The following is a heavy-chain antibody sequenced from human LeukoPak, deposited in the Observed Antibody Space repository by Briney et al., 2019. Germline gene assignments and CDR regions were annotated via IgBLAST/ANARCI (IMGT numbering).Heavy chain of an antibody. J-gene: IGHJ4*02. CDR3: ARDDYYDILTGLPGLDY. CDR1: GFTFSSYS. Sequence: GGSLRLSCAASGFTFSSYSMNWVRQAPGKGLEWVSSISSSSSYIYYADSVKGRFTISRNSAKNSLYLQMNSLRAEDTAVYYCARDDYYDILTGLPGLDYWGQGTLVTVSS. D-gene: IGHD3-9*01. CDR2: ISSSSSYI. V-gene: IGHV3-21*01.